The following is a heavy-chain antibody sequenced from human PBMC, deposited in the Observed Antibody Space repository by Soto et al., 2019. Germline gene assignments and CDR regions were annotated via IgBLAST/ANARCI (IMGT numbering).Heavy chain of an antibody. J-gene: IGHJ5*02. CDR1: GYSFTTYC. V-gene: IGHV5-51*01. D-gene: IGHD6-13*01. CDR3: ATHPAPYITSWHWFDP. Sequence: GESLKISCKGAGYSFTTYCVGLVRQIPGKGLEWMGIIYPGYSETRYNPSFQGQVTISADKSISTAYLQLRSMKASDTAMYYCATHPAPYITSWHWFDPWGQGTLVTVS. CDR2: IYPGYSET.